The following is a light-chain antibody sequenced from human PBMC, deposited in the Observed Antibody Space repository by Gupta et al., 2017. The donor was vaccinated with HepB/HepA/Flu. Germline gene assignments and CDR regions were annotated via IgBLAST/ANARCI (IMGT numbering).Light chain of an antibody. Sequence: QSALTQPASVSGFLGQSITMSCIGTSSDIGGYKYVSWYQQLPDKAPKLIIYDVSSRPSGVSIRFSGSKPADTASMTISGLQADDEADYYCSSYTAITRSVIFGGGTKLTVL. J-gene: IGLJ2*01. CDR3: SSYTAITRSVI. CDR1: SSDIGGYKY. CDR2: DVS. V-gene: IGLV2-14*03.